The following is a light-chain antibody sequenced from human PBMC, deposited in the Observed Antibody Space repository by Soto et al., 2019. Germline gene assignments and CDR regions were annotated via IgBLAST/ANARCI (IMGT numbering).Light chain of an antibody. CDR1: SSDVGAYDS. Sequence: SVLAQPASVSGSPGQSITISCTGTSSDVGAYDSVSWYQQHPHKAPQLIIYKGTQRPSGFSNRFSGSTSGNAASLTISGLQADDEADYFCCSSAPESTYVFGTGTQLTVL. V-gene: IGLV2-23*01. CDR2: KGT. CDR3: CSSAPESTYV. J-gene: IGLJ1*01.